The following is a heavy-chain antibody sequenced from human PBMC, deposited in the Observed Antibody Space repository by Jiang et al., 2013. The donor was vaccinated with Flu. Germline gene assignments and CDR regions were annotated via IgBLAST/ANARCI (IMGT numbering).Heavy chain of an antibody. V-gene: IGHV4-34*01. CDR2: INHSGST. CDR3: ARRSYGSSWYFRPDFDY. Sequence: LLKPSETLSLTCAVYGGSFSGYYWSWIRQPPGKGLEWIGEINHSGSTNYNPSLKSRVTISVDTSKNQFSLKLSSVTAADTAVYYCARRSYGSSWYFRPDFDYWGQGTLVTVSS. J-gene: IGHJ4*02. D-gene: IGHD6-13*01. CDR1: GGSFSGYY.